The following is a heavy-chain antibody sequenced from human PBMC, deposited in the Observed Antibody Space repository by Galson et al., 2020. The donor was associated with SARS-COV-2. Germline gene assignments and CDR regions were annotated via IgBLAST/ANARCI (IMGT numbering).Heavy chain of an antibody. CDR3: AKGDASSASHAFDI. Sequence: LTCAASGFTFSSYAMSWVRKAPTKAQEWVSGITGRSGRPYYAASVNGRCTISRDTSKTTVYLQMNSLRVEDTPLYYCAKGDASSASHAFDIWGHGRMVTVSS. J-gene: IGHJ3*02. CDR1: GFTFSSYA. D-gene: IGHD3-22*01. V-gene: IGHV3-23*01. CDR2: ITGRSGRP.